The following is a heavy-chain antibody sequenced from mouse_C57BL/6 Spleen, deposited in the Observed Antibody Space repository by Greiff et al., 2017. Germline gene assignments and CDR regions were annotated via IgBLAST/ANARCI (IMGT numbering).Heavy chain of an antibody. CDR2: IYPRDGST. CDR3: ARRGVYSNWAHYYAMDY. V-gene: IGHV1-85*01. CDR1: GYTFTSYD. D-gene: IGHD2-5*01. Sequence: VQLQQSGPELVKPGASVKLSCKASGYTFTSYDINWVKQRPGQGLEWIGWIYPRDGSTKYNETFKGKATLTVDTSSSTAYMELHSLTSEDSAVYFCARRGVYSNWAHYYAMDYWGQGTSVTVSS. J-gene: IGHJ4*01.